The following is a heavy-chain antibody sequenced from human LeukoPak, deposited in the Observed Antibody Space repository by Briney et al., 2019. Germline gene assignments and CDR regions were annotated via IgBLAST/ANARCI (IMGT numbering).Heavy chain of an antibody. J-gene: IGHJ6*03. CDR1: GFTFSTYR. V-gene: IGHV3-7*01. D-gene: IGHD4-11*01. Sequence: PGGSLRLSCAASGFTFSTYRMSWVRQAPGKGLEWEANIKQDGSEKHYVDSVKGRFTISRDNAKNSLYLQMSSLRAEDTAVYYCTRVEETATTAAIIREYSYYYYYMDVWGKGNTVTVSS. CDR2: IKQDGSEK. CDR3: TRVEETATTAAIIREYSYYYYYMDV.